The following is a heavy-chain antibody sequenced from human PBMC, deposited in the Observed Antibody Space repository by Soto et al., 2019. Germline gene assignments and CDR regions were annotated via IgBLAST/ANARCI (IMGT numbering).Heavy chain of an antibody. V-gene: IGHV3-23*01. CDR3: AKGVGVYYDISGYFKFDY. J-gene: IGHJ4*02. CDR1: GFTFSSYA. Sequence: PGGSLRLSCAASGFTFSSYAMNWVRQAPGKGLEWVSGISGSGGSTYYADYVEGRFAISRDNSKNTLYLQVNSLRAEDTAVYYCAKGVGVYYDISGYFKFDYWRQGTLVTVSS. D-gene: IGHD3-22*01. CDR2: ISGSGGST.